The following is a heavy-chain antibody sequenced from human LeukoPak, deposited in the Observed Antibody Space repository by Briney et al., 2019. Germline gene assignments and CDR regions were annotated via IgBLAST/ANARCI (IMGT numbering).Heavy chain of an antibody. CDR2: INHSGST. CDR1: GGSFSGYY. D-gene: IGHD3-22*01. V-gene: IGHV4-34*01. CDR3: ARGAGGYYYTYYYYYMDV. Sequence: SETLSLTCAVYGGSFSGYYWSWIRQPPGKGLEWIGEINHSGSTNYNPSLKSRVTISVDTSKNQFSLKLSSVTAADTAVYYCARGAGGYYYTYYYYYMDVWGKGTTVTVSS. J-gene: IGHJ6*03.